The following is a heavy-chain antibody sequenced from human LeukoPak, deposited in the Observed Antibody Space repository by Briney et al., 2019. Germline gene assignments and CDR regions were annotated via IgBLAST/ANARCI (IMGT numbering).Heavy chain of an antibody. CDR1: GYTFTSYG. D-gene: IGHD4-11*01. CDR3: ARGTVSGADCYYMDV. V-gene: IGHV1-18*01. Sequence: ASVKVSCKASGYTFTSYGINWVRQAPGQGLEWMGWISGSSGNTKYAQKLQGRVTMTTDTSTRTAYMELRSLTSDDTAVYYCARGTVSGADCYYMDVWGKGTTVTVSS. CDR2: ISGSSGNT. J-gene: IGHJ6*03.